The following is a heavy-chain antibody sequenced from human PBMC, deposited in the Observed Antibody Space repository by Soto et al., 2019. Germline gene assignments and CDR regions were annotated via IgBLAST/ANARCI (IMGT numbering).Heavy chain of an antibody. Sequence: PSETLSLTCTVSGGSIGSGGYYWSWIRQHPGKGLEWIGYIYYSGSTYYNPSLKSRVTISVDTSKNQFSLKLSSVTAADTAVYYCARGSGVAATLCDYRGQGTLVTVSS. V-gene: IGHV4-31*03. J-gene: IGHJ4*02. CDR1: GGSIGSGGYY. D-gene: IGHD2-15*01. CDR3: ARGSGVAATLCDY. CDR2: IYYSGST.